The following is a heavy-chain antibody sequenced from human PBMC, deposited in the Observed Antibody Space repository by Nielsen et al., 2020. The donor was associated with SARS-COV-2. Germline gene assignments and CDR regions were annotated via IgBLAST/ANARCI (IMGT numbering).Heavy chain of an antibody. CDR3: ARGPITRTMVRGVKYNGGWFDP. J-gene: IGHJ5*02. Sequence: SETLSPTFAVYGASFSGYYWSWIRQPPGKGLEWIGEINHSGSTNYNPSLKSRVTISVDTSKKQFSLKLSSVTAADTAVYYCARGPITRTMVRGVKYNGGWFDPWGQGTLVTVSS. CDR1: GASFSGYY. V-gene: IGHV4-34*01. CDR2: INHSGST. D-gene: IGHD3-10*01.